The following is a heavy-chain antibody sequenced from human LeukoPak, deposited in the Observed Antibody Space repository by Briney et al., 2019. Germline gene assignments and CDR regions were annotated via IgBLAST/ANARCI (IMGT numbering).Heavy chain of an antibody. D-gene: IGHD3-16*01. J-gene: IGHJ5*02. Sequence: ASVKVSCKASGGTFSSYAISWVRQAPGQGLEWMGGIIPIFGTANYAQKFQGRVTITADESTSTAYMELSSLRSEDTAVYYCAGGGTSLNYNWFDPWGQGTLVTVSS. CDR1: GGTFSSYA. V-gene: IGHV1-69*13. CDR3: AGGGTSLNYNWFDP. CDR2: IIPIFGTA.